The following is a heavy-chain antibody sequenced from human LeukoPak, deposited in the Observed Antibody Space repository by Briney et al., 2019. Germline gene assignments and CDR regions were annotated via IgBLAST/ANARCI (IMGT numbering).Heavy chain of an antibody. CDR1: GFTFSSYA. V-gene: IGHV3-30*02. D-gene: IGHD3-9*01. CDR3: AKEGDYDIFRAMHY. CDR2: IRYDGSNK. J-gene: IGHJ4*02. Sequence: SGGSLRLSCAASGFTFSSYAMHWVRQAPGKGLEWVAFIRYDGSNKYYADSVKGRFTISRDNSKNTLYLQMNSLRAEDTAVYYCAKEGDYDIFRAMHYWGQGTLVTVSS.